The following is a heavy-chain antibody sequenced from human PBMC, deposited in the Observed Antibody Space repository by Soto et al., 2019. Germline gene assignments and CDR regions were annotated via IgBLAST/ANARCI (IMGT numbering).Heavy chain of an antibody. Sequence: QVQLQESGPGLVKPSQTLSLTCTVSGGSISSGGYYWSWIRQHPGRDLEWIGYIYYSGSTYYNPSLKSRLTISVDASKNQFSLKLSSVTAADTAVYYCARSYGRTADYWGQGTLVSVSS. V-gene: IGHV4-31*03. J-gene: IGHJ4*02. CDR2: IYYSGST. D-gene: IGHD1-26*01. CDR3: ARSYGRTADY. CDR1: GGSISSGGYY.